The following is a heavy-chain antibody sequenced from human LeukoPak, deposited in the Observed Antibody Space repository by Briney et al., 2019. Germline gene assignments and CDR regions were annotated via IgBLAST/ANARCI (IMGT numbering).Heavy chain of an antibody. CDR2: IKLDGSEK. J-gene: IGHJ4*02. V-gene: IGHV3-7*03. Sequence: HPGGSLRLSCVASGFTFGKYWMSWVRQAPGKGPEWVANIKLDGSEKNYVDSVKGRFTISRDNTKNSLYLQMNSLRAEDTAVFYCARDQYDTWSRRGNFDSWGQGTLVIVSS. CDR1: GFTFGKYW. D-gene: IGHD3/OR15-3a*01. CDR3: ARDQYDTWSRRGNFDS.